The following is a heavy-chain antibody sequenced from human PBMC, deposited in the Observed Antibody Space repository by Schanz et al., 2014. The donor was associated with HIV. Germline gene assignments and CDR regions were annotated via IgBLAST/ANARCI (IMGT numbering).Heavy chain of an antibody. CDR1: GFTFSSYA. D-gene: IGHD3-22*01. CDR3: ARQYYYDSSGYYPFFDY. J-gene: IGHJ4*02. Sequence: EAQLLEFGGGLVQPGGSLRLSCAASGFTFSSYAMSWVRQAPGKGLEWVSVISGSGDSTYYTDSVKGRFTISRDNSKNTLYLQMNSLRAEDTAVYYCARQYYYDSSGYYPFFDYWGQGTLVTVSS. CDR2: ISGSGDST. V-gene: IGHV3-23*01.